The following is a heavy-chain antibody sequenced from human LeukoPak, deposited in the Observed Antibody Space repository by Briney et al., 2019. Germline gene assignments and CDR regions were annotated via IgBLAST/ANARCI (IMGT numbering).Heavy chain of an antibody. CDR3: ARDFFAFGGVIALLDY. CDR1: GFTFSSFW. V-gene: IGHV3-7*01. J-gene: IGHJ4*02. CDR2: IKLDGSEK. Sequence: PGGSLRLSCAASGFTFSSFWMRWVRQAPGKGLELVANIKLDGSEKYYVDSVKGRFTISRDNAKKSLYLQMNSLRDEDTAVYYCARDFFAFGGVIALLDYWGQGTLVTVSS. D-gene: IGHD3-16*02.